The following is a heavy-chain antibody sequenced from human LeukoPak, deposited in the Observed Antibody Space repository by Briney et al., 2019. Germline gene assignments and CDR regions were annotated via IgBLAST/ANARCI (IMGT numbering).Heavy chain of an antibody. CDR2: FYYSGST. CDR3: ARDRGMATPNDAFDI. V-gene: IGHV4-39*07. Sequence: RPSETLSPTCTVSGGSISSGRYYWGWIRQPPGKGLEWIGSFYYSGSTFSSPSLKSRVTISVDTSKNQFSLKLSSVTAADTAVYYCARDRGMATPNDAFDIWGQGTMVTVSS. CDR1: GGSISSGRYY. J-gene: IGHJ3*02. D-gene: IGHD5-24*01.